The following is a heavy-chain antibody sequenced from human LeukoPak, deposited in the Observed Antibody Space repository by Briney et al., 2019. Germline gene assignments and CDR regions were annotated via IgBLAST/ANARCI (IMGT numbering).Heavy chain of an antibody. D-gene: IGHD6-19*01. CDR2: ISGSGGST. Sequence: GGSLRLSCAASGFTFSSYAMSWVRQAPGKGLEWVSAISGSGGSTYYADSVKGRFTISRDNSKNTLYLQMNSLRAEDTAVYYCAKPPYSSGWYGWGYWGQGTLVTASS. J-gene: IGHJ4*02. V-gene: IGHV3-23*01. CDR3: AKPPYSSGWYGWGY. CDR1: GFTFSSYA.